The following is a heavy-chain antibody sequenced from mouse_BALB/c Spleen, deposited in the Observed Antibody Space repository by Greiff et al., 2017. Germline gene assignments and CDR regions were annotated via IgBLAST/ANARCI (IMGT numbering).Heavy chain of an antibody. J-gene: IGHJ2*01. CDR1: GYTFTDYW. V-gene: IGHV1-69*01. CDR3: ARAGSSYEGFDY. D-gene: IGHD1-1*01. Sequence: QVQLQQSGAELVMPGASVKMSCKASGYTFTDYWMHWVKQRPGQGLEWIGAIDTSDSYTSYNQKFKGKATLTVDESSSTAYMQLSSLTSEDSAVYYCARAGSSYEGFDYWGQGTTLTVSS. CDR2: IDTSDSYT.